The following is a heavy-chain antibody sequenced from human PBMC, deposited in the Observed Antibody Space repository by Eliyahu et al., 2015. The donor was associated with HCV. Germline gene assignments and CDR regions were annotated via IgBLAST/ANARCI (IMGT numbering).Heavy chain of an antibody. CDR1: GFTFPSYG. J-gene: IGHJ4*02. CDR2: ISAYHDYT. D-gene: IGHD6-6*01. CDR3: AKDLSRYSSSSGPDY. V-gene: IGHV1-18*04. Sequence: QVQLVQSGGEVKKPGASVKVSCKTSGFTFPSYGINWVRQAPGQGLEWMGWISAYHDYTIYAQRFQGRVTLTADTSTSTAYMELRSLRSDDTAIYYCAKDLSRYSSSSGPDYWGQGTLVTVSS.